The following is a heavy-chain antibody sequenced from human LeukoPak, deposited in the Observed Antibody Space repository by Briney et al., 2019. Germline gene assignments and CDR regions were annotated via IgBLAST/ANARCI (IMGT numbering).Heavy chain of an antibody. J-gene: IGHJ4*02. V-gene: IGHV3-30-3*01. CDR1: GFTFSSYA. Sequence: GRSLRLSCAASGFTFSSYAMHWVRQAPGKGLEWVAVISYDGSNKYYADSVKGRFTISRDNSKNTLYLQMNSLRAEDTAVYYCARDSGGSGSSTVYWGQGTLVTVSS. CDR3: ARDSGGSGSSTVY. CDR2: ISYDGSNK. D-gene: IGHD3-10*01.